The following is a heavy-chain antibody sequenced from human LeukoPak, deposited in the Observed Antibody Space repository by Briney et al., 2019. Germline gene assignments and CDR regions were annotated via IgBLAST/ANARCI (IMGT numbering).Heavy chain of an antibody. J-gene: IGHJ4*02. V-gene: IGHV4-59*08. CDR3: ARSVRYFGQIDY. CDR2: IHYSGST. D-gene: IGHD1-1*01. Sequence: SETLSLTCTVSGGSISSYYWSWIRQPPGKGLEWIGYIHYSGSTIYNPSLESRVAISVDTSQNQFSLRLTSVTAADTAVYYCARSVRYFGQIDYWGQGTLVTVSS. CDR1: GGSISSYY.